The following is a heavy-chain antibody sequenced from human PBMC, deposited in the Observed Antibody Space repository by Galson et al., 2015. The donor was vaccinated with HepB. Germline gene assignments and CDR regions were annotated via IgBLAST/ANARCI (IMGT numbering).Heavy chain of an antibody. D-gene: IGHD2-2*01. CDR2: INPNSGGT. V-gene: IGHV1-2*06. Sequence: SVKVSCKASGYTFTGYYMHWVRQAPGQGLEWMGRINPNSGGTNYAQKFQGRVTMTRDTSISTAYMELSRLRSDDTAVYYCARDRGVVPAARLRNWFDPWGQGTLVTVSS. CDR3: ARDRGVVPAARLRNWFDP. J-gene: IGHJ5*02. CDR1: GYTFTGYY.